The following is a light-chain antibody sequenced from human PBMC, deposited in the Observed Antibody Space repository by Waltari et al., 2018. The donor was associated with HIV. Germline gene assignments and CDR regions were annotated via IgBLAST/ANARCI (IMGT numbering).Light chain of an antibody. Sequence: QSALTQPRSVSGSPGQPVTLSCTGTSSAVGGYDSVPWFQQHPDKAPKLIIYEVVQRPSGVPDRFSGSKSGNTAFLTISGLQAEDEADYYCCSYAGTYTYVFGSGTEVTAL. J-gene: IGLJ1*01. V-gene: IGLV2-11*01. CDR3: CSYAGTYTYV. CDR2: EVV. CDR1: SSAVGGYDS.